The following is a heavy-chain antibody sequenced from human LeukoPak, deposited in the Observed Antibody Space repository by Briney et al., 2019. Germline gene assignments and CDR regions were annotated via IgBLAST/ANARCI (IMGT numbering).Heavy chain of an antibody. J-gene: IGHJ6*02. V-gene: IGHV3-53*01. CDR3: ARSEFNYYGMDV. D-gene: IGHD3-10*01. CDR2: IYSGGST. CDR1: GFTVSSNY. Sequence: GGSLRLSCAASGFTVSSNYMSWVRQAPGKGLEWVSVIYSGGSTYYADSVKGRFTISRDNSKNTLYLQMNSLRAEDTAVYYCARSEFNYYGMDVWGQGTTVTVSS.